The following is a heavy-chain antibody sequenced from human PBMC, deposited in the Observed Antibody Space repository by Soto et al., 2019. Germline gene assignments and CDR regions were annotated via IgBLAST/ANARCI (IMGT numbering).Heavy chain of an antibody. Sequence: QLQLQESGPGLVKPSETLSLTCTVSGGSISSSSYYWGWIRQPPGKGLEWIGSIYYSGSTYYNPSLKSRVTISVDTSKNQFSLKLSSVTAADTAVYYCARQEALRLGELSHYDYWGQGTLVTVSS. CDR2: IYYSGST. CDR3: ARQEALRLGELSHYDY. CDR1: GGSISSSSYY. D-gene: IGHD3-16*02. J-gene: IGHJ4*02. V-gene: IGHV4-39*01.